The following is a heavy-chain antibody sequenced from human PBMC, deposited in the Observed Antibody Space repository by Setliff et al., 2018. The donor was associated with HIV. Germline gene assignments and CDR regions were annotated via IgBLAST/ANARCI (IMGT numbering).Heavy chain of an antibody. CDR2: INPNSDDT. J-gene: IGHJ5*02. V-gene: IGHV1-2*06. Sequence: AASVKVSCKASGYIFTDYYVHWVRQAPGQELGWMGRINPNSDDTIYAQTFQGRVTMTRDTSTSTAYMELSRLRSDDTAVYYCARTEYFDFWSGPRGFDPWGQGTLVTVSS. CDR1: GYIFTDYY. CDR3: ARTEYFDFWSGPRGFDP. D-gene: IGHD3-3*01.